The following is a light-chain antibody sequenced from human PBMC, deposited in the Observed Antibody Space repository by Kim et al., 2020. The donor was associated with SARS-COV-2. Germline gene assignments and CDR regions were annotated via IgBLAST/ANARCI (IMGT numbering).Light chain of an antibody. J-gene: IGLJ2*01. CDR2: EVT. CDR3: CSYAGSNTIV. Sequence: GQSITIYCTGTNSDIGSYNLVSWYQHHPGRAPQLIIYEVTKRPSGVSNCFSASKSGNTASLTISGLQAEDEANYYCCSYAGSNTIVFGGGTQLTVL. V-gene: IGLV2-23*02. CDR1: NSDIGSYNL.